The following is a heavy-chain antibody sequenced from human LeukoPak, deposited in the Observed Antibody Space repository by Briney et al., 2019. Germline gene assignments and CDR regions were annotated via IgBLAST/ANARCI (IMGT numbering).Heavy chain of an antibody. V-gene: IGHV3-21*01. Sequence: PGGSLRLSCAASGFTFSSYWMHWVRQAPGKGLEWVSSISSSSSYIYYADSVKGRFTISRDNAKNSLYLQMNSLRAEDTAVYYCAKKLDYDFWSGSVMIDYWGQGTLVTVSS. CDR3: AKKLDYDFWSGSVMIDY. CDR1: GFTFSSYW. CDR2: ISSSSSYI. D-gene: IGHD3-3*01. J-gene: IGHJ4*02.